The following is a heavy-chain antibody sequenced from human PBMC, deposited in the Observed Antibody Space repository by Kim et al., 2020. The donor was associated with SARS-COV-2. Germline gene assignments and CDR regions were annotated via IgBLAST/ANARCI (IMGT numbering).Heavy chain of an antibody. V-gene: IGHV1-69*13. CDR1: GGTFTSYA. CDR2: IMPYYGTT. Sequence: SVKVSCKASGGTFTSYAISWVRQAPGQGLEWMGGIMPYYGTTNYAQKFQGRVTITVDESTSTAYMELSSLRSEDTAVYYCARQWLLPQKLFDDWVQGTLLTVCS. CDR3: ARQWLLPQKLFDD. D-gene: IGHD3-22*01. J-gene: IGHJ4*02.